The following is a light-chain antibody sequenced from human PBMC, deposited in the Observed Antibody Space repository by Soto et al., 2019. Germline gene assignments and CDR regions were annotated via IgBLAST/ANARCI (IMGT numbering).Light chain of an antibody. CDR1: SSNIGAGYD. CDR2: GNS. Sequence: QSVLTQPPSVSGAPGQRVTISCNGSSSNIGAGYDVHWYQQLPGTAPKLLIYGNSNRPSGVPDRFSGSKSGTSASLAITGLQAEDEADYYCQSYDSSLSGSEVVFGGGTKLTVL. CDR3: QSYDSSLSGSEVV. J-gene: IGLJ2*01. V-gene: IGLV1-40*01.